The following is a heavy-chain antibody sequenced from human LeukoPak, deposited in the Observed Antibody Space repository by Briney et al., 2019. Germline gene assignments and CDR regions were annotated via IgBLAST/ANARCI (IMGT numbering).Heavy chain of an antibody. Sequence: GGSLRLSCAASGFTFSSYDMHWVRQAPGKGLEWVAFMRSDGNNKYYAHSVKGRFTISIDNSKNTLYLQMNSLRAEDTAVYYCARRAGAYTHPYDYWGQGTLVTVS. J-gene: IGHJ4*02. CDR1: GFTFSSYD. CDR3: ARRAGAYTHPYDY. CDR2: MRSDGNNK. V-gene: IGHV3-30*02. D-gene: IGHD3-16*01.